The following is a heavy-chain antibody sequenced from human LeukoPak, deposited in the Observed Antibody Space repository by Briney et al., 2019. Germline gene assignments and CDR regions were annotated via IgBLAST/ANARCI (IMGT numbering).Heavy chain of an antibody. CDR2: ISGSGGST. CDR3: AKSHSEPTIFGVVIDYYYYMDV. J-gene: IGHJ6*03. V-gene: IGHV3-23*01. Sequence: GGSLRLSCAASGFTFSNYAMSWVRQAPGKGLEWVSAISGSGGSTYYADSVKGRFTISRDNSKNTLYLQMNSLRAEDTAVYYCAKSHSEPTIFGVVIDYYYYMDVWGKGTTVTVSS. CDR1: GFTFSNYA. D-gene: IGHD3-3*01.